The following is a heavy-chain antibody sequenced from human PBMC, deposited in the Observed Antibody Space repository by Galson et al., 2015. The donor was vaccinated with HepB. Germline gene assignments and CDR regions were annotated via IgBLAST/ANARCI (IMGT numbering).Heavy chain of an antibody. Sequence: SLRLSCAASGFTFSSYAMHWVRQAPGKGLEWVAVISYDGSNKYYADSVKGRFTISRDNSKNTLYLQMNSLRAEDTAVYYCARDGGEQQLVPLNFDYWGQGTLVTVSS. CDR1: GFTFSSYA. CDR3: ARDGGEQQLVPLNFDY. CDR2: ISYDGSNK. J-gene: IGHJ4*02. V-gene: IGHV3-30-3*01. D-gene: IGHD6-13*01.